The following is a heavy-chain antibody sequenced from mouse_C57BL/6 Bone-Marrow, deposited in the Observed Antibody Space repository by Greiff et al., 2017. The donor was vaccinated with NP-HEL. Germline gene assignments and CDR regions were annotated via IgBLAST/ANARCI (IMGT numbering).Heavy chain of an antibody. CDR1: GYTFTCYW. CDR2: IHPNSGST. D-gene: IGHD4-1*02. J-gene: IGHJ2*01. Sequence: QVQLKQPGAELVKPGASVKLSCKASGYTFTCYWMHWVKQRPGQGLEWIGMIHPNSGSTNYNEKFKSKATLTVDKSSSTAYMQLSSLTSEDSAVYYCARGQLGRRYFDYWGQGTTLTVSS. CDR3: ARGQLGRRYFDY. V-gene: IGHV1-64*01.